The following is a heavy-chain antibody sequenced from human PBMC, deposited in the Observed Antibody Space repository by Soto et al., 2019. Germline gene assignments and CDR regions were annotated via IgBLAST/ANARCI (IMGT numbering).Heavy chain of an antibody. V-gene: IGHV1-46*03. CDR3: AGPLGYCSGGSCKPQGAFDI. CDR2: INPSGGST. CDR1: GYTFTNYY. J-gene: IGHJ3*02. Sequence: QVQLVQSGAEVKKPGASVKVSCKASGYTFTNYYMHWVRQAPGQGLEWMGIINPSGGSTSYAQKFQGRVTMTRDTSTSTVYMELSSLRSEDTAVYYCAGPLGYCSGGSCKPQGAFDIWGQGTMVTVSS. D-gene: IGHD2-15*01.